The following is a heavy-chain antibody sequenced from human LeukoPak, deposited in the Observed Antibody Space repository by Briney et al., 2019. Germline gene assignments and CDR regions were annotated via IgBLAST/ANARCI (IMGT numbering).Heavy chain of an antibody. CDR1: GYSVSSAYY. CDR3: AREDEWGSNRSVLPFDY. Sequence: SETLSLTPPVSGYSVSSAYYWAGIRQPPGKGLEWIGSIYHSGSTYYNPSLKSRVTISVDTSKNQFSLKLSSVTAADTAVYYCAREDEWGSNRSVLPFDYWGQGTLVTVSS. D-gene: IGHD3-16*02. CDR2: IYHSGST. V-gene: IGHV4-38-2*02. J-gene: IGHJ4*02.